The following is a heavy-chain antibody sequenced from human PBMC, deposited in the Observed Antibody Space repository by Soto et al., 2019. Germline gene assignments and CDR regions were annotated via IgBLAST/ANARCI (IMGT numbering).Heavy chain of an antibody. V-gene: IGHV1-18*01. D-gene: IGHD3-10*01. CDR3: VRGGMVRGNKGLYYFDY. J-gene: IGHJ4*02. CDR2: ISAYNGNT. Sequence: ASVKVSCKASGYTFTSYGISWVRQAPGQGLEWMGWISAYNGNTNYAQKLQGRVTMTTDTSTSTAYMELRSLRSDDTAVYYCVRGGMVRGNKGLYYFDYWGQGTLVTVSS. CDR1: GYTFTSYG.